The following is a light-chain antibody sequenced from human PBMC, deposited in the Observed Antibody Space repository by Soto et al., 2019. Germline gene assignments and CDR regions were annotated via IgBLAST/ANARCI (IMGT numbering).Light chain of an antibody. Sequence: QSALTQPASVSGSPGQSITISCTGTSSDVGGYNYVSWFQQHPGKAPKLMIFEVNNRPSGVSDRFSGSKSGNTASLTISGLQPEDEADYYCCSYAGSYTHVFGSGTKLTVL. J-gene: IGLJ6*01. CDR1: SSDVGGYNY. V-gene: IGLV2-14*01. CDR2: EVN. CDR3: CSYAGSYTHV.